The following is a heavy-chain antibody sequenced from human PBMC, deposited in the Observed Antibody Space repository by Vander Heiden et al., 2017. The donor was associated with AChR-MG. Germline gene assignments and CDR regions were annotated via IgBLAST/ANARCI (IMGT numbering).Heavy chain of an antibody. V-gene: IGHV1-2*02. Sequence: QVQLVQSGAEVKKPGASVKVSCKASGYTFTGYSMPWVRQAAGQGLEWMGWINPNSGGTNYAQKFQGRVTMTRDTSISTAYMELSRLRSDDTAVYYCASTANSVVTATPQGYGMDVWGQGTTVTVSS. CDR3: ASTANSVVTATPQGYGMDV. CDR2: INPNSGGT. CDR1: GYTFTGYS. J-gene: IGHJ6*02. D-gene: IGHD2-21*02.